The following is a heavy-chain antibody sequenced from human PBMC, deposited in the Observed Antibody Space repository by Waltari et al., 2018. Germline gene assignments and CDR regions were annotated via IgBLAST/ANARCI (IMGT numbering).Heavy chain of an antibody. CDR3: AKGGPHENYEFWSGTYYYYYMDV. V-gene: IGHV3-43*01. CDR2: ISWDGGST. CDR1: GFTFDDYT. Sequence: EVQLVESGGVVVQPGGSLRLSCAASGFTFDDYTMHWVRQAPGKGLEWVSLISWDGGSTYYADSVKGRFTISRDNSKNSLYLQMNSLRTEDTALYYCAKGGPHENYEFWSGTYYYYYMDVWGKGTTVTVSS. J-gene: IGHJ6*03. D-gene: IGHD3-3*01.